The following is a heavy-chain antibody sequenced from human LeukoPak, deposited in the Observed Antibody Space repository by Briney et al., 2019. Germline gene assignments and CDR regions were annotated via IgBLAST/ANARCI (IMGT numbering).Heavy chain of an antibody. V-gene: IGHV3-7*01. CDR2: IKQDGSEK. J-gene: IGHJ4*02. D-gene: IGHD6-13*01. Sequence: GGSLRLSCAASGFTFSSYWTSWVRQAPGKGLEWVANIKQDGSEKYYVDSVKGRFTISRDNAKNSLYLQMNSLRAEDTAVYYWARKVYSSSWQTTVGLDHWGQGTLVTVSS. CDR3: ARKVYSSSWQTTVGLDH. CDR1: GFTFSSYW.